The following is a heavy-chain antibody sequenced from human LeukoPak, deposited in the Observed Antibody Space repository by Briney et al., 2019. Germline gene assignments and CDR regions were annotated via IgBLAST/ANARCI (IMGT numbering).Heavy chain of an antibody. CDR3: ARGPGGRSGYYPLEDYYYYYYMDV. CDR2: IIPMFGAV. V-gene: IGHV1-69*06. Sequence: GSSVKVSCKASGGTFSSYAITWVRQAPGQGLQWMGGIIPMFGAVNYAQKFQGRVTITADKSTGTAYMELSSLRSEDTAVYYCARGPGGRSGYYPLEDYYYYYYMDVWGKGTTVTVSS. D-gene: IGHD3-22*01. J-gene: IGHJ6*03. CDR1: GGTFSSYA.